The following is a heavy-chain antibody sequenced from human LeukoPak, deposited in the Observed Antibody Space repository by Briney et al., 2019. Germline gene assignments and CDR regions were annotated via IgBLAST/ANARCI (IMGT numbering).Heavy chain of an antibody. J-gene: IGHJ4*02. CDR3: ARDRPDRGYSYGRDFDY. D-gene: IGHD5-18*01. CDR1: GFGFSAYE. V-gene: IGHV3-48*03. Sequence: GGSLRLSCAASGFGFSAYEMSWVRQAPGKGLQWISYISRGGEEIYYGDSVRGRFTVSRDNAKNSLYLQMNSLRVEDTATYYCARDRPDRGYSYGRDFDYWGQGTLVTVSS. CDR2: ISRGGEEI.